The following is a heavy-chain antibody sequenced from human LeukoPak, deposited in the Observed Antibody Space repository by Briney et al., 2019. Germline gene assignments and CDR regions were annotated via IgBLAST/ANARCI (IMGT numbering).Heavy chain of an antibody. CDR3: ASYSNYVDGWFDP. V-gene: IGHV3-11*04. CDR2: ISSSGSTI. Sequence: GGSLRLCCAASGFTFSDYYMSWIRLAPGKGLGWVSYISSSGSTICYADSVKGPFTISRDNAKNSLYLQMNSLRAGDTAVYYCASYSNYVDGWFDPWGQGTLVTASS. D-gene: IGHD4-11*01. CDR1: GFTFSDYY. J-gene: IGHJ5*02.